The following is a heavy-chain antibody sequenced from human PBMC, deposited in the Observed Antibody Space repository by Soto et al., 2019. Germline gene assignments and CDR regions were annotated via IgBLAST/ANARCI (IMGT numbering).Heavy chain of an antibody. CDR2: INPNNGDK. CDR1: GYTFIGFS. Sequence: QEQLVQSGPEVKKPGASVKVSCESSGYTFIGFSLHWVRQATGQGLEWMGWINPNNGDKYYAQKFQGRVTMTRDTSINTVYMELNSLKSDDTAVYYCSKGRWTVGHCSGGSCYDGMDVWGQGTTVTVSS. V-gene: IGHV1-2*02. J-gene: IGHJ6*02. D-gene: IGHD2-15*01. CDR3: SKGRWTVGHCSGGSCYDGMDV.